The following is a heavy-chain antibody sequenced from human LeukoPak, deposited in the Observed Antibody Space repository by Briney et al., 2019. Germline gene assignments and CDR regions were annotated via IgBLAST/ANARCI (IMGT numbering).Heavy chain of an antibody. D-gene: IGHD2-21*01. CDR2: IYPGDSDT. CDR1: GYSFASYW. J-gene: IGHJ4*02. CDR3: ARSIGGTYFDY. V-gene: IGHV5-51*01. Sequence: GESLKISCEGSGYSFASYWIGWVRQMPGKGLEWMGIIYPGDSDTRYSPSFQGQVTISADKSIATAYLQWSSLKASDTAIYYCARSIGGTYFDYWGQGALVTVSS.